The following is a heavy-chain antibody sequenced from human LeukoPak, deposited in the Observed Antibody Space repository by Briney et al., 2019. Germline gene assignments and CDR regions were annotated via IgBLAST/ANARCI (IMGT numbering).Heavy chain of an antibody. D-gene: IGHD5-18*01. J-gene: IGHJ3*02. Sequence: ASVKVSCKASGYTFTSYAMNWVRQAPGQGLEWMGWINTNTGNPTYAQGFTGRFVFSLDTSVSTAYLQISSLKAEDTAVYYCAREKWIQLWLLRDAFDIWGQGTMVTVSS. CDR1: GYTFTSYA. V-gene: IGHV7-4-1*02. CDR3: AREKWIQLWLLRDAFDI. CDR2: INTNTGNP.